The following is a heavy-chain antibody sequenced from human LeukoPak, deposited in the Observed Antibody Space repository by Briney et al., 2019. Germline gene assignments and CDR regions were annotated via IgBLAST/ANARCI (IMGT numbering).Heavy chain of an antibody. CDR3: ATASSGVV. CDR2: KKQDGSEK. J-gene: IGHJ4*02. D-gene: IGHD6-19*01. CDR1: GFTFSSYW. Sequence: PGGSLRLSCAASGFTFSSYWMSWVRHAPGKGLEWVANKKQDGSEKYYVDSVKGRFTISRDNAKNSLYLQMNNLRAEHTAVYYCATASSGVVWGQGTLVTVSS. V-gene: IGHV3-7*01.